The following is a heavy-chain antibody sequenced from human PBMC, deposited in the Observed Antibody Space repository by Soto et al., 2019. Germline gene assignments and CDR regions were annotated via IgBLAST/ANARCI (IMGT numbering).Heavy chain of an antibody. CDR3: ARRYRPVFDY. V-gene: IGHV4-59*08. CDR2: IYCSGST. Sequence: SETLSLTCTVSGGSISSYYWSWIRQPPGKGLEWIGYIYCSGSTNYNPSLKSRVTISVDTSKNQFSLKLSSVTAADTAVYYCARRYRPVFDYWGQGTLVTVSS. J-gene: IGHJ4*02. CDR1: GGSISSYY. D-gene: IGHD1-26*01.